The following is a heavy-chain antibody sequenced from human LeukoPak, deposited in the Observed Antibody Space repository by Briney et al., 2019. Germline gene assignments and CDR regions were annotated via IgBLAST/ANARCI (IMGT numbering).Heavy chain of an antibody. Sequence: SVKVSCKASGGTFSSYAISWVRQAPGQGLEWMGGIIPIFGTANYAQKFQGRVTITADKSTSTAYMELSSLRSEDTAVYYCAREARIAAAGTYRPGYNWFDPWGQGTLVTVSS. CDR2: IIPIFGTA. J-gene: IGHJ5*02. V-gene: IGHV1-69*06. CDR3: AREARIAAAGTYRPGYNWFDP. CDR1: GGTFSSYA. D-gene: IGHD6-13*01.